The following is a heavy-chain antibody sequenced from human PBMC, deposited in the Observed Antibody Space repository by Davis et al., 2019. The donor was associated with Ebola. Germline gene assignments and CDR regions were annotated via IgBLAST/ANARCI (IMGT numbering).Heavy chain of an antibody. D-gene: IGHD3-10*01. Sequence: ASVKVSCKASGYTFTDFYIHWVRQAPGQGLEWMGWINPEGGGTNYAQNFPGRVTLTRDTSISTAYMEVSRLRSDDTAVYYCARGRRYAVRWGQGTLVTVSS. CDR2: INPEGGGT. CDR3: ARGRRYAVR. CDR1: GYTFTDFY. J-gene: IGHJ4*02. V-gene: IGHV1-2*02.